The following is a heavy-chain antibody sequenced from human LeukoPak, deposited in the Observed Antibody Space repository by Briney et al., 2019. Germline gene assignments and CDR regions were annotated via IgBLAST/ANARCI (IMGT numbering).Heavy chain of an antibody. J-gene: IGHJ4*02. Sequence: SETLSLTCAVYGGSFSGYYWSWIRQPPGKGLEWIGEINHSGSTNYNPSLKSRVTISIDTSKNQCSLKLTSVTAADTAVYYCARHRFTYYFESSGYHYGHEGFDYWGQGTLVTVSS. CDR1: GGSFSGYY. V-gene: IGHV4-34*01. CDR3: ARHRFTYYFESSGYHYGHEGFDY. D-gene: IGHD3-22*01. CDR2: INHSGST.